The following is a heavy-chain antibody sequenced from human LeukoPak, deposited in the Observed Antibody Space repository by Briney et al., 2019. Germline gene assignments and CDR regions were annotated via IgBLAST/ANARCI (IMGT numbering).Heavy chain of an antibody. Sequence: SETLSLTCTVSGGSISSYYWSWIRQPAGKGLEWIGRIYTSGSTNYNPSLKSQVTMSVDTSKNQFSLKLSSVTAADTAVYYCAREYSSSWDPSFDYWGQGTLVTVSS. CDR3: AREYSSSWDPSFDY. CDR2: IYTSGST. V-gene: IGHV4-4*07. D-gene: IGHD6-13*01. J-gene: IGHJ4*02. CDR1: GGSISSYY.